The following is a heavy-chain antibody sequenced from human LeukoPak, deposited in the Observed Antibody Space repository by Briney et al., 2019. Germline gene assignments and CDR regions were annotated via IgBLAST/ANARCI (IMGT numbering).Heavy chain of an antibody. J-gene: IGHJ3*02. V-gene: IGHV1-69*05. CDR3: ARDLKYYDILTGYFSGPAFDI. Sequence: SVKVSCKASGGTFSSYAISWVRQAPGQRLEWMGRIIPIFGTANYAQKFQGRVTMTTDESTSTAYMELSSLRSEDTAVYYCARDLKYYDILTGYFSGPAFDIWGQGTMVTVSS. CDR2: IIPIFGTA. D-gene: IGHD3-9*01. CDR1: GGTFSSYA.